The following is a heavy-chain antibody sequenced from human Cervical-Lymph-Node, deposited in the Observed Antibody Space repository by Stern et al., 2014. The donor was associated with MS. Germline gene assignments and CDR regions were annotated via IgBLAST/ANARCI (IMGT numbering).Heavy chain of an antibody. CDR2: IYHTGSV. CDR1: GGSLRSYY. J-gene: IGHJ4*02. CDR3: AREGEYCSGSRCYPFLDY. Sequence: VQLEESGPGLVKPSETLSLTCTVSGGSLRSYYWNWIRQAPGKGLEWLGFIYHTGSVNYKPSLSSRVAMSVDTSKNQFSLTVSSVTAADTAVYYCAREGEYCSGSRCYPFLDYWGQGTLVTVSS. V-gene: IGHV4-59*01. D-gene: IGHD2-15*01.